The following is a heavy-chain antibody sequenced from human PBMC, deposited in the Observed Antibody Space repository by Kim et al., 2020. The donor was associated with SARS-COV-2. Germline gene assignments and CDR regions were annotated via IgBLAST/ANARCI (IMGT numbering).Heavy chain of an antibody. CDR1: GGTFSSYA. D-gene: IGHD3-3*01. J-gene: IGHJ5*02. V-gene: IGHV1-69*04. CDR3: ARACGVGMMPVTIFGVEMKNWFDP. Sequence: SVKVSCKASGGTFSSYAISWVRQAPGQGLEWMGRIIPILGIANYAQKFQGRVTITADKSTSTAYMELSSLRSEDTAVYYCARACGVGMMPVTIFGVEMKNWFDPWGQGTLVTVSS. CDR2: IIPILGIA.